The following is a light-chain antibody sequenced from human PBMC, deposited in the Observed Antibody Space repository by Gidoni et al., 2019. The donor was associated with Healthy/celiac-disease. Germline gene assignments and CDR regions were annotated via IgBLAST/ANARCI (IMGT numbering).Light chain of an antibody. CDR3: QAWDSSSWV. CDR1: KLGDKY. CDR2: QHS. J-gene: IGLJ3*02. Sequence: SYELTQPPSVSVSPGQTASITCSGDKLGDKYACWYQQKPGQSPVLVIYQHSKRPSGIPERFSGSNSGNTATLTISGTQAMDEADYYCQAWDSSSWVFGGGTKLXV. V-gene: IGLV3-1*01.